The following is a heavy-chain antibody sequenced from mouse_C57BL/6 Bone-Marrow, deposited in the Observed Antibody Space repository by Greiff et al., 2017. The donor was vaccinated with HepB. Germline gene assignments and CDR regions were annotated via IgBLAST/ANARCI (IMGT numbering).Heavy chain of an antibody. CDR3: AREEIYYDYDGLFAY. Sequence: VQLQQPGAELVKPGASVKLSCKASGYTFTSYWMQWVKQRPGQGLEWIGEIDPSDSYTNYNQKFKGKATLTVDTSSSTAYMQLSSLTSEDSAVYYCAREEIYYDYDGLFAYWGQGTLVTVSA. J-gene: IGHJ3*01. CDR1: GYTFTSYW. CDR2: IDPSDSYT. D-gene: IGHD2-4*01. V-gene: IGHV1-50*01.